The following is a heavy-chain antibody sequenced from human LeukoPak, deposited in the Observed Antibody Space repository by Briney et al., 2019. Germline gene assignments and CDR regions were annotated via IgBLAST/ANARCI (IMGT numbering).Heavy chain of an antibody. Sequence: ASVKVSCKASGYTLTSYDINWVRQATGQGLEWMGWMNPNSGNTGYAQKFQGRVTMTRNTSTGTAYMELSSLRSEDTAVYYCARSGYTSGWYQDGAFDIWGQGTMVTVSS. D-gene: IGHD6-19*01. CDR1: GYTLTSYD. J-gene: IGHJ3*02. V-gene: IGHV1-8*01. CDR2: MNPNSGNT. CDR3: ARSGYTSGWYQDGAFDI.